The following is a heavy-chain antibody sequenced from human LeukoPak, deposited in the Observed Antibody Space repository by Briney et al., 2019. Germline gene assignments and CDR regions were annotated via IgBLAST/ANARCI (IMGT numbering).Heavy chain of an antibody. Sequence: SGTLSLTCTVSGGSISSYYWSWIRQPPGKGLEWIGYIYYSGSTNYNPSLKSRVTISVDTSKNQFSLKLSSVTAADTAVYYCARVGIRQRAFDIWGQGTMVTVSS. CDR1: GGSISSYY. CDR3: ARVGIRQRAFDI. D-gene: IGHD1-26*01. CDR2: IYYSGST. V-gene: IGHV4-59*01. J-gene: IGHJ3*02.